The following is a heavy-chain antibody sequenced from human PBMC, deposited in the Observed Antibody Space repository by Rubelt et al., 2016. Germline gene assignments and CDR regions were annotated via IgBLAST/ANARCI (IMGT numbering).Heavy chain of an antibody. D-gene: IGHD1-20*01. Sequence: EVQLVESGGGLVQPGGSLRLSCAASGFTFSSYWMHWVRQAPGKGLVWVSRINSDGSSTSYADSVKGRFTISSAPTKAPDVFPIISGCRHPKDNSPVVLACLITGYHPTSVTVTWY. J-gene: IGHJ2*01. CDR1: GFTFSSYW. CDR2: INSDGSST. CDR3: VLACLITGYHPTSVTVTWY. V-gene: IGHV3-74*01.